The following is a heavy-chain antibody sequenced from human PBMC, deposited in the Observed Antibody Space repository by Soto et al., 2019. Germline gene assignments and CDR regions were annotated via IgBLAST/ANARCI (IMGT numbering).Heavy chain of an antibody. V-gene: IGHV3-48*01. Sequence: GGSLRLSCPASGFTFSSYSMNWVRQAPGKGLEWVSYISSNRSNKYYADSVKGRFTISRDNAKNTLYLQMNSLRAEDTAVYYCAKVGPLWFGESSYGMDVWGQGTTVTVSS. CDR1: GFTFSSYS. D-gene: IGHD3-10*01. CDR3: AKVGPLWFGESSYGMDV. CDR2: ISSNRSNK. J-gene: IGHJ6*02.